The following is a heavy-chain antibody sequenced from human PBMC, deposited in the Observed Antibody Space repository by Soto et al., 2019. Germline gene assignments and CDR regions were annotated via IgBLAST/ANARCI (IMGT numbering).Heavy chain of an antibody. CDR1: GLTFSSYS. CDR3: ARGRWGGYDYQDY. CDR2: ISSSSSYI. V-gene: IGHV3-21*01. D-gene: IGHD5-12*01. Sequence: EVQLVESGGGLVKPGGSRRLSCAASGLTFSSYSMNWARQAPGKGLKWVSSISSSSSYIYSADSVKGRFTISRNNAKNSLYLQMNSLRAEDTAVYYGARGRWGGYDYQDYWGQGTLVTVSS. J-gene: IGHJ4*02.